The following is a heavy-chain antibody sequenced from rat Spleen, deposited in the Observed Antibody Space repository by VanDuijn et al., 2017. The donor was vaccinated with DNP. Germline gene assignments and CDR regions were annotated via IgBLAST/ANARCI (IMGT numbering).Heavy chain of an antibody. J-gene: IGHJ2*01. CDR1: GFTFSDYY. Sequence: EVQLVESGGDLVQPGRSLKLSCAASGFTFSDYYMAWVRQAPTKGLEWVAYISYDGGNTYYGDSVKGRFTISRDNAENTVYLQMNSLRSEDTATYYCARGGRSYFDYWGHGVMVTVSS. CDR3: ARGGRSYFDY. V-gene: IGHV5-22*01. CDR2: ISYDGGNT. D-gene: IGHD1-11*01.